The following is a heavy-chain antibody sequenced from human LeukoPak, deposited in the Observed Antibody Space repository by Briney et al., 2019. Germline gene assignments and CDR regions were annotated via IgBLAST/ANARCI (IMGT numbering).Heavy chain of an antibody. CDR2: MYNSGST. V-gene: IGHV4-59*01. D-gene: IGHD4-17*01. CDR3: ARGIESCGDYGY. CDR1: GGSSSGSD. J-gene: IGHJ4*02. Sequence: SETLSITCTASGGSSSGSDWSLIRQPPGKRLEWIAYMYNSGSTNYNPSLKSRVTISIDTSKNQFSLKLSSLTAADTAIYYCARGIESCGDYGYWGQGILVTVSS.